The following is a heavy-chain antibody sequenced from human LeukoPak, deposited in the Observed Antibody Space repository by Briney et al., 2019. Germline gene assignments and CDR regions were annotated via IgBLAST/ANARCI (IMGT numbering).Heavy chain of an antibody. CDR2: IIPILGIA. J-gene: IGHJ5*02. D-gene: IGHD3-3*01. Sequence: ASVKVSCKAPGGTFSSYTISWVRQAPGQGLEWMGRIIPILGIANYAQKFQGRVTITADKSTSTAYMELSSLRSEDTAVYYCARDTTYYDFWRRAWFDPWGQGTLVTVSS. V-gene: IGHV1-69*04. CDR1: GGTFSSYT. CDR3: ARDTTYYDFWRRAWFDP.